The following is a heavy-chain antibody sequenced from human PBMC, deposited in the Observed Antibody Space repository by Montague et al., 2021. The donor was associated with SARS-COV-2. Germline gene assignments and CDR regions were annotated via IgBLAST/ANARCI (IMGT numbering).Heavy chain of an antibody. V-gene: IGHV4-59*13. Sequence: SETRSLTCTVSGGSISSYYWSWIRQPPGKGLEWIGYIYYSGGTNYNPSLKSRVTISVDTSKNQFSLKLSSVAAADTAVYYCARDLGDYWGQGTLVTVSS. CDR3: ARDLGDY. CDR1: GGSISSYY. CDR2: IYYSGGT. J-gene: IGHJ4*02.